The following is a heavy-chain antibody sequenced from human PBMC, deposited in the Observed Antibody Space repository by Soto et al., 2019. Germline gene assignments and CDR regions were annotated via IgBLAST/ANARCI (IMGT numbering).Heavy chain of an antibody. Sequence: QVQLVESGGGVVQPGRSLRLSCAASGFTFISYGIHWVRQAPGKGLEWVALISYDGNNKYYADSVKGRFTISRENNKNMLYLQMNSLRAEDTAVYYCAKTGSGWYFDYWGQGTLVTVSS. CDR3: AKTGSGWYFDY. CDR1: GFTFISYG. CDR2: ISYDGNNK. V-gene: IGHV3-30*18. J-gene: IGHJ4*02. D-gene: IGHD6-19*01.